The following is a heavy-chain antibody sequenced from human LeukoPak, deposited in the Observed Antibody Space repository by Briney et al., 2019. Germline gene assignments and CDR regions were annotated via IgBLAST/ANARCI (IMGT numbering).Heavy chain of an antibody. CDR1: GGSFSGYY. V-gene: IGHV4-34*01. D-gene: IGHD3-22*01. CDR3: ASPDPWDSSGYYVI. CDR2: INHSGST. Sequence: SETLSLTCAVYGGSFSGYYWSWTRQPPGKGLEWIGEINHSGSTNYNPSLKSRVTISVDTSKNQFSLKLSSVTAADTAVYYCASPDPWDSSGYYVIWGQGTLVTVSS. J-gene: IGHJ4*02.